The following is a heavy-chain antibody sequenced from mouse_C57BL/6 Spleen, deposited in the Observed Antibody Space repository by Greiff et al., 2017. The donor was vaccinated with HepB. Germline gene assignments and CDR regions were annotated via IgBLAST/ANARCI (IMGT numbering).Heavy chain of an antibody. D-gene: IGHD2-3*01. V-gene: IGHV3-6*01. CDR2: ISYDGSN. CDR1: GYSITSGYY. J-gene: IGHJ2*01. CDR3: ARENFDDGYPDY. Sequence: EVKLQESGPGLVKPSQSLSLTCSVTGYSITSGYYWNWIRQFPGNKLEWMGYISYDGSNNYNPSLKNRISITRDTSKNQFFLKLNSVTTEDTATYYCARENFDDGYPDYWGQGTTLTVSS.